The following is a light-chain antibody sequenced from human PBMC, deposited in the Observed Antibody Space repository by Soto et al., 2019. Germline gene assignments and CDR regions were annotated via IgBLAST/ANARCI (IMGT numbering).Light chain of an antibody. J-gene: IGKJ4*01. Sequence: EIVLTQSPGTLSLSPGERATLSCRASQSISSNYLAWYQQKPGQAPRLVIYGASSRATGIPDRFSGSGSGTDFTLTISRLEPEELAVYDCQQYGSSPPLTFGGGTKVESK. CDR3: QQYGSSPPLT. CDR2: GAS. CDR1: QSISSNY. V-gene: IGKV3-20*01.